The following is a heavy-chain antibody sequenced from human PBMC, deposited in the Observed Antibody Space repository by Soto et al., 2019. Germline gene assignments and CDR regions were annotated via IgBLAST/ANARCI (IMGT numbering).Heavy chain of an antibody. V-gene: IGHV3-23*01. Sequence: PGGSLILSCAASGFTFSSYAMSWVRQAPGKGLEWVSAISGSGGSTYYADSVKGRFTISRDNSKNTLYLQMNSLRAEDTAVYYCAKNRKDSSGWYLFDYWGQGTLVTVSS. CDR3: AKNRKDSSGWYLFDY. CDR2: ISGSGGST. D-gene: IGHD6-19*01. CDR1: GFTFSSYA. J-gene: IGHJ4*02.